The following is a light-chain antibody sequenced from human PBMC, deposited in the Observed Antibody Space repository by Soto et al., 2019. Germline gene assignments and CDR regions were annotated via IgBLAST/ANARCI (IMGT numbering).Light chain of an antibody. CDR1: QSVTGSY. CDR2: GVS. Sequence: EVVLTQSPGTLSLSPGERATLSCRASQSVTGSYLAWYQQKPGQAPRLLIYGVSSRATGIPDRISGSGSGSDFTLTISGLEPEDFAMYYCQHYGNSPFTFGPGTKVDIK. J-gene: IGKJ3*01. V-gene: IGKV3-20*01. CDR3: QHYGNSPFT.